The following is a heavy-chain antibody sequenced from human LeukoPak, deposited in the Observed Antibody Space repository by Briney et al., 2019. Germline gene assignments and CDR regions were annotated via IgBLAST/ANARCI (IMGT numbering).Heavy chain of an antibody. CDR3: ARGYTYDSFDF. CDR2: ISSSSSTI. V-gene: IGHV3-48*01. D-gene: IGHD5-18*01. CDR1: GFTFSSYT. Sequence: GGSLRLSCAASGFTFSSYTMHWVRQAPGKGLEWVSSISSSSSTIYYADSVKGRFTISRDNAKNSLYLQMNSLRAEDTAVYYCARGYTYDSFDFWGQGTLVTVSS. J-gene: IGHJ4*02.